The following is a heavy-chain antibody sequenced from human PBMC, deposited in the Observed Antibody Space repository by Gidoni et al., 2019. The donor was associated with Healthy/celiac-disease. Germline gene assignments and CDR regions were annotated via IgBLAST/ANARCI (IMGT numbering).Heavy chain of an antibody. CDR1: GFSLSTSGVG. V-gene: IGHV2-5*01. J-gene: IGHJ4*02. Sequence: QITLKESGPTLVKPTQTLTLTCTFSGFSLSTSGVGVGWIRQPPGKALEWLALIYWNDDKRYSPSLKSRLTITNDTSRHHVVLTMTNMDPVYTATYYCAHGAFTPPYYYDSSGYYSPYYFDYWGQGTLVTVSS. D-gene: IGHD3-22*01. CDR2: IYWNDDK. CDR3: AHGAFTPPYYYDSSGYYSPYYFDY.